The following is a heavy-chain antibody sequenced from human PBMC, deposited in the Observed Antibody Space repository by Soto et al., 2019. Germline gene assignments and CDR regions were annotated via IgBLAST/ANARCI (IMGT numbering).Heavy chain of an antibody. CDR2: IIPILGIA. CDR3: ARITGYCSSSSCSTMDV. J-gene: IGHJ6*02. Sequence: QVQLVQSGAEVKKPGSSVKVSCKASGGTFSSYTSSWVRQAPGQGLEWMGRIIPILGIANYAQKFQGRVTITADKSTSTAYMELSSLRSEDTAVYYCARITGYCSSSSCSTMDVWGQGTTVTVSS. D-gene: IGHD2-2*01. V-gene: IGHV1-69*02. CDR1: GGTFSSYT.